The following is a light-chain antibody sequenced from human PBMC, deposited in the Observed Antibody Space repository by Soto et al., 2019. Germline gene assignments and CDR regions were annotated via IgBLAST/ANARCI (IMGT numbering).Light chain of an antibody. CDR2: DVS. Sequence: QSALTQPTSVTGSTGQSITISCTGTSSDVGGYNYVSWYQQHPGKAPKLMIYDVSNRPSGVSNRFSGSKSGNTASLTISGLQAEDEADYYCSSYTSSSTSRVFGGGTKLTV. V-gene: IGLV2-14*01. CDR3: SSYTSSSTSRV. J-gene: IGLJ2*01. CDR1: SSDVGGYNY.